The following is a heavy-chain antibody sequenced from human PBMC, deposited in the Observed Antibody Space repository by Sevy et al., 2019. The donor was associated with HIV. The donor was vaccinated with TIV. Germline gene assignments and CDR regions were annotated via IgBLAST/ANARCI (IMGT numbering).Heavy chain of an antibody. CDR1: GFTFDMYA. Sequence: GGSLRLSCAASGFTFDMYAMHWVRQSPGKGLGCGAGLWSQGLRKNYAALAKGQFTVSRDNSKNTVYLHMDSLRTDDTAVYYCAKEDDAFDVWGQGTMVTVSS. CDR3: AKEDDAFDV. J-gene: IGHJ3*01. V-gene: IGHV3-30*02. CDR2: LWSQGLRK.